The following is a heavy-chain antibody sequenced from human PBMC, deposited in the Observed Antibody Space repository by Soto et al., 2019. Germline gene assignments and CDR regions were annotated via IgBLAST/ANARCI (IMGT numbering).Heavy chain of an antibody. V-gene: IGHV1-18*04. CDR3: AMDYGDRPEYFKH. CDR2: ISPLKGRT. D-gene: IGHD4-17*01. Sequence: QVPLVQSGPDLKRPEASMKVSCKASGYTFTSYGISGVRQAPGQGLEWMAWISPLKGRTQYSQKAQGRVTLSIDTSSNTAYMEMTTLRVDDTAVYYCAMDYGDRPEYFKHWGQGTLVTVS. CDR1: GYTFTSYG. J-gene: IGHJ1*01.